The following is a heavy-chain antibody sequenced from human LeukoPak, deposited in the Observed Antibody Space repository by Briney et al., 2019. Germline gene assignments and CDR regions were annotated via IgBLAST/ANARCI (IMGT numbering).Heavy chain of an antibody. D-gene: IGHD2-2*02. CDR3: ARDYTGGYLDY. J-gene: IGHJ4*02. CDR2: MHTSGST. V-gene: IGHV4-4*07. Sequence: PSETLSLTCTVSGGSIRNYYWSWIRQPAGKGLEWIGRMHTSGSTNYNPSLKSRVTMSVDTSKNQCSLKLSSVNVADTAVYYCARDYTGGYLDYWVQGTQVTVS. CDR1: GGSIRNYY.